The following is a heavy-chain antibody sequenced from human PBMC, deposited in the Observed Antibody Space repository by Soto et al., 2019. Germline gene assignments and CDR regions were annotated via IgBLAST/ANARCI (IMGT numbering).Heavy chain of an antibody. CDR3: VKFKAAVLRYFDWLFQTSFDY. J-gene: IGHJ4*02. CDR1: GFTFSSYA. D-gene: IGHD3-9*01. CDR2: ISSNGGST. V-gene: IGHV3-64D*08. Sequence: PGGSLRLSCSASGFTFSSYAMHWVRQAPGKGLEYVSAISSNGGSTYYADSVKGRFTISRDNSKNTLYLQMSSLRAEDTAVYYCVKFKAAVLRYFDWLFQTSFDYWGQGTLVTVS.